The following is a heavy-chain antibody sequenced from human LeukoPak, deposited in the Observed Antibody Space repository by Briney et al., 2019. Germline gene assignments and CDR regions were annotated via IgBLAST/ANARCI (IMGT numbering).Heavy chain of an antibody. D-gene: IGHD1-1*01. V-gene: IGHV3-7*01. CDR3: ASSAGRPFAY. CDR1: GFNFGDYW. Sequence: PGGSLRLSCAASGFNFGDYWMHWVRQAPGKALEWVANIKQDGHERYYVDSVKGRFTISRDNAQNSLCLQMNSLRAEDTAVYYCASSAGRPFAYWGQGVLVTVSS. CDR2: IKQDGHER. J-gene: IGHJ4*02.